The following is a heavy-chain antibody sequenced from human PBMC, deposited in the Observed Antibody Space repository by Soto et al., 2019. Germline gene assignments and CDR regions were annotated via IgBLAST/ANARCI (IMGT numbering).Heavy chain of an antibody. CDR3: ARAGYYYGGNYPVFDP. Sequence: QLQLQESGSGLVKPSQTLSLTCAVSGDSITTGGHYWSWIRQPPGKGLEWIGYIYHSGSTFYNPSLKSRVTISEDRSKNHFSLQLTSVTAADTAVYYCARAGYYYGGNYPVFDPWGQGTLVTVSS. J-gene: IGHJ5*02. V-gene: IGHV4-30-2*01. CDR2: IYHSGST. D-gene: IGHD3-10*01. CDR1: GDSITTGGHY.